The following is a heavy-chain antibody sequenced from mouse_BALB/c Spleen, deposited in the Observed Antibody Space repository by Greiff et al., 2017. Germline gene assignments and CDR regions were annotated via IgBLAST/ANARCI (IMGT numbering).Heavy chain of an antibody. V-gene: IGHV14-3*02. CDR2: IDPANGNT. CDR3: ARWLSLKDAMDY. Sequence: EVKLVESGAELVKPGASVKLSCTASGFNIKDTYMHWVKQRPEQGLEWIGRIDPANGNTKYDPKFQGKATITADTSSNTAYLQLSSLTSEDTAVYYCARWLSLKDAMDYWGQGTSVTVSS. CDR1: GFNIKDTY. D-gene: IGHD1-2*01. J-gene: IGHJ4*01.